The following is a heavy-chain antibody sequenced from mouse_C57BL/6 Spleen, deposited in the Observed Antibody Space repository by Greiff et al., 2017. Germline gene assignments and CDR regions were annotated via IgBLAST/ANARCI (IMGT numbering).Heavy chain of an antibody. J-gene: IGHJ2*01. D-gene: IGHD4-1*01. V-gene: IGHV1-82*01. CDR2: IYPGDGDT. CDR1: GYAFSSSW. CDR3: ARSGTGDYFDY. Sequence: LEESGPELVKPGASVKISCKASGYAFSSSWMNWVKQRPGKGLEWIGRIYPGDGDTNYNGKFKGKATLTADKSSSTAYMQLSSLTSEDSAVYFCARSGTGDYFDYWGQGTTLTVSS.